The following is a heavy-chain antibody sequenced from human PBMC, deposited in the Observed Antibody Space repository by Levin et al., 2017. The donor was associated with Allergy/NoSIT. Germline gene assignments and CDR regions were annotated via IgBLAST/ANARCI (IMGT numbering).Heavy chain of an antibody. CDR1: GGSISSSNW. D-gene: IGHD3-9*01. J-gene: IGHJ4*02. V-gene: IGHV4-4*02. Sequence: TLSLTCAVSGGSISSSNWWSWVRQPPGKGLEWIGEIYHSGSTNYNPSLKSRVTISVDKSKNQFSLKLSSVTAADTAVYYCARSPYDILTGYYKLDYWGQGTLVTVSS. CDR3: ARSPYDILTGYYKLDY. CDR2: IYHSGST.